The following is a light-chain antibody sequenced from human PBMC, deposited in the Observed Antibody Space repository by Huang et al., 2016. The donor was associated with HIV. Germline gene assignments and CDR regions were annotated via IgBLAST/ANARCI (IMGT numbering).Light chain of an antibody. CDR1: QGVSSN. J-gene: IGKJ1*01. Sequence: EIVMTQSPATLSVSPGERATLSCRASQGVSSNLAWYQQKPGQAPRLLIDGASTRATGIPARFSGSGSGKEFTLTISSLQSEDFAVYYCQQYNNWPRTFGQGTKVEIK. CDR3: QQYNNWPRT. CDR2: GAS. V-gene: IGKV3-15*01.